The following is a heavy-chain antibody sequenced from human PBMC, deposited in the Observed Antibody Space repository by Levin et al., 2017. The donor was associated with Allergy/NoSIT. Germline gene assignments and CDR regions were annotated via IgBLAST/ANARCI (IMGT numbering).Heavy chain of an antibody. CDR3: AREDDYGDYDPGAFDY. CDR1: GGSISSYY. D-gene: IGHD4-17*01. CDR2: IYTSGST. V-gene: IGHV4-4*07. Sequence: SETLSLTCTVSGGSISSYYWSWIRQPAGKGLEWIGRIYTSGSTNYNPSLKSRVTMSVDTSKNQFSLKLSSVTAADTAVYYCAREDDYGDYDPGAFDYWGQGTLVTVSS. J-gene: IGHJ4*02.